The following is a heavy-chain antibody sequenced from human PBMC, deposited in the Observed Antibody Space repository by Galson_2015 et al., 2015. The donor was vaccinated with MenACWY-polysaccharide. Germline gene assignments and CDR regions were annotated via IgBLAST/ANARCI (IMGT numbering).Heavy chain of an antibody. CDR2: IGGSGSNT. D-gene: IGHD2-2*01. CDR3: ARVRYSTGKYQFDY. V-gene: IGHV3-23*01. Sequence: SLRLSCAASGFTFSNYAMSWVRQAPGKGLEWVSTIGGSGSNTHYADSVKGRFTISRANYKNTLSLQMNSLRAEDTAVYYCARVRYSTGKYQFDYWGQGTLVAVSS. J-gene: IGHJ4*02. CDR1: GFTFSNYA.